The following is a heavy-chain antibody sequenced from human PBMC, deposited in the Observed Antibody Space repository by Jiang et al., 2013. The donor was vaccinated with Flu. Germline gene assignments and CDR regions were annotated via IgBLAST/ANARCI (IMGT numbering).Heavy chain of an antibody. CDR1: GYTFTSYS. V-gene: IGHV7-4-1*02. D-gene: IGHD6-25*01. J-gene: IGHJ4*02. CDR2: IHTNTGSP. CDR3: ARLDGSDRDF. Sequence: QSGSELKRPGASVKISCQTSGYTFTSYSVNWVRQAPGQGLEWMGWIHTNTGSPTYAQDFTGRFVFSVDSSASTAYLQISNLKAEDTAMFYCARLDGSDRDFWGQGTQVTVSS.